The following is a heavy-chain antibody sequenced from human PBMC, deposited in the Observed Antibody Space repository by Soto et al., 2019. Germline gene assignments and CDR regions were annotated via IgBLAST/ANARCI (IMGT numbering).Heavy chain of an antibody. CDR3: TRRSIAAAGEYDY. CDR1: GFTFSGSA. D-gene: IGHD6-13*01. Sequence: GGSLRLSCAASGFTFSGSAMHWVRQASGKGLEWVGRIRSKANSYATAYAASVKGRFTISRDDSKNTAYLQMNSLKTEDTAVYYCTRRSIAAAGEYDYWGQGTLVTVSS. V-gene: IGHV3-73*01. J-gene: IGHJ4*02. CDR2: IRSKANSYAT.